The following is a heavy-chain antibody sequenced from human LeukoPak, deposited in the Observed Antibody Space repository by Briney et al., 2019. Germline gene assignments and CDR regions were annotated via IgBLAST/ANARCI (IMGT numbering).Heavy chain of an antibody. V-gene: IGHV1-46*01. J-gene: IGHJ4*02. CDR1: GYTFPSYY. CDR2: INPSGGNT. Sequence: ASVKVSCKASGYTFPSYYMHWVRQAPGQGLEWMGVINPSGGNTNSAQKFQGRVTMTRDTSTRTVYMELSSLRSEDTAVYYCTREGAYGAHGFVYWGQGTLITVSS. D-gene: IGHD4-17*01. CDR3: TREGAYGAHGFVY.